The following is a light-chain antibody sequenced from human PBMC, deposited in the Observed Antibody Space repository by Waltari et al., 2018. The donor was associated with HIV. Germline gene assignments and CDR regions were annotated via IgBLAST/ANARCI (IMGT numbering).Light chain of an antibody. CDR1: SSDIGAYNR. CDR3: SSYTTSSTWV. CDR2: EVT. V-gene: IGLV2-18*02. J-gene: IGLJ3*02. Sequence: QSALTQPPSVSGSLGQSVTISCTGTSSDIGAYNRLSWYQQFPGTAPKLRIYEVTHRPSGVPVRFSGSKSGNTASLTISGLQADDEADYYCSSYTTSSTWVFGGGTKLTVL.